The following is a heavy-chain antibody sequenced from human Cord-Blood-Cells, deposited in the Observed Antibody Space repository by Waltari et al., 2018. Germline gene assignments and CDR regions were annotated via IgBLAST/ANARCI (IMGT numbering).Heavy chain of an antibody. V-gene: IGHV1-69*01. CDR2: NIHIVGNA. Sequence: QVQLVQSGAEVKKPGSSVKVSCTASGGTFSSYAISLVRPAPGQGLEWMGGNIHIVGNANYAQKFQGRVPPTADEATSTASMELSSLRSADTAVYYCARKTVYRGTYPDYWGQGTLVTVSS. CDR3: ARKTVYRGTYPDY. CDR1: GGTFSSYA. D-gene: IGHD1-26*01. J-gene: IGHJ4*02.